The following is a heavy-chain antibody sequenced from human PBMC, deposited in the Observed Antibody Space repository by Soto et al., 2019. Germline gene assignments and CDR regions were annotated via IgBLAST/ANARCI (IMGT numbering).Heavy chain of an antibody. CDR3: AAYCSGGSCPHTGAFDI. CDR2: IYYSGST. D-gene: IGHD2-15*01. Sequence: SETLSLTCTVSGVSISSSSYYWGWIRQPPGKGLEWIGSIYYSGSTYYNPSLKSRVSISVDTSKNQVSLKLSSVTAADTAVYYCAAYCSGGSCPHTGAFDIWGQGTMVTVSS. V-gene: IGHV4-39*01. CDR1: GVSISSSSYY. J-gene: IGHJ3*02.